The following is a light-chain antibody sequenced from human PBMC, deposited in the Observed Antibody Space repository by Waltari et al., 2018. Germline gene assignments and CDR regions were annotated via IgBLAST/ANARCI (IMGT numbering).Light chain of an antibody. CDR3: QQYGSSPRT. V-gene: IGKV3-15*01. Sequence: EIVMTQSPATLSVSPGERAILSCRASQTVSSTLAWYQQKAGQAPRLLIYGASTRATGIPVRCSGSGSGTDFTLTLRILQSEDFAVYYYQQYGSSPRTFGQGTNVEIK. CDR2: GAS. CDR1: QTVSST. J-gene: IGKJ1*01.